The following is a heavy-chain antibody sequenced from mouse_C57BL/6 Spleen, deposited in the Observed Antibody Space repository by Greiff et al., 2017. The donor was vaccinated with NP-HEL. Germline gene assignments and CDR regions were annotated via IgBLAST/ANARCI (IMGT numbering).Heavy chain of an antibody. D-gene: IGHD2-4*01. CDR1: GYSFTGYY. V-gene: IGHV1-42*01. CDR3: ARSDYDYYWYFDV. CDR2: INPSTGGT. Sequence: VQLKESGPELVKPGASVKISCKASGYSFTGYYMNWVKQSPEKSLEWIGEINPSTGGTTYNQKFKAKATLTVDKSSSTAYMQLKSLTSEDSAVYYCARSDYDYYWYFDVWGTGTTVTVSS. J-gene: IGHJ1*03.